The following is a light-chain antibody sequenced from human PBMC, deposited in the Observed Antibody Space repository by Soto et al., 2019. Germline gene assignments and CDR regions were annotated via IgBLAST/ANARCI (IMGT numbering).Light chain of an antibody. CDR2: GNS. CDR3: QSYDSSLSGVV. V-gene: IGLV2-11*01. J-gene: IGLJ2*01. CDR1: SSDVGGYNF. Sequence: QSALTQPRSVSGSPGQSVTISCTGTSSDVGGYNFVSWYQQLPGTAPKLLIYGNSNRPSGVPDRFSGSKSGTSASLAITGLQAEDEADYYCQSYDSSLSGVVFGGGTKLTVL.